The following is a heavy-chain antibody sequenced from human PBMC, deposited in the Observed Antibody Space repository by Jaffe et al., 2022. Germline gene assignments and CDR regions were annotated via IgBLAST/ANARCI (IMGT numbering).Heavy chain of an antibody. CDR1: GFTFDDYA. V-gene: IGHV3-9*01. CDR2: ISWNSGSI. CDR3: AKDRTTMYDAFDI. Sequence: EVQLVESGGGLVQPGRSLRLSCAASGFTFDDYAMHWVRQAPGKGLEWVSGISWNSGSIGYADSVKGRFTISRDNAKNSLYLQMNSLRAEDTALYYCAKDRTTMYDAFDIWGQGTMVTVSS. D-gene: IGHD4-17*01. J-gene: IGHJ3*02.